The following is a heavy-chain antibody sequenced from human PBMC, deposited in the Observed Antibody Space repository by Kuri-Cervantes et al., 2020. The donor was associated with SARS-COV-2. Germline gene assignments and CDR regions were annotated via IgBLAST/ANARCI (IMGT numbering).Heavy chain of an antibody. Sequence: GESLKISCAVSGFTFSGYGMHWVRQAPGKGLEWVAVISYDGSDKYYADSVKGRFTISRDNSKNTLHLQMNSLRAEDTAVYYCARGCSDYGDRYFDLWGRGTLVTVSS. D-gene: IGHD4-17*01. CDR1: GFTFSGYG. V-gene: IGHV3-30*03. CDR2: ISYDGSDK. CDR3: ARGCSDYGDRYFDL. J-gene: IGHJ2*01.